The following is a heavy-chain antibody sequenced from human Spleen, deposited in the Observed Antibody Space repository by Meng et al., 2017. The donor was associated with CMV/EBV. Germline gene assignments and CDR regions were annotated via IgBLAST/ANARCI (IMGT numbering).Heavy chain of an antibody. D-gene: IGHD1-7*01. J-gene: IGHJ4*02. Sequence: GESLKISCAASGFSFERYGINWVRQAPGKGLEWVSSISSSSSHIHYADSVKGRFTISRDNAQNSLYLQMNSLRAEDTAVYYCARDIRWNYGPGYWGQGTLVTVSS. V-gene: IGHV3-21*01. CDR1: GFSFERYG. CDR3: ARDIRWNYGPGY. CDR2: ISSSSSHI.